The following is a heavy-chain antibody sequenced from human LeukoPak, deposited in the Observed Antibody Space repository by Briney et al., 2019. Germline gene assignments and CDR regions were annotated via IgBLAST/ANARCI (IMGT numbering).Heavy chain of an antibody. D-gene: IGHD3-10*01. J-gene: IGHJ4*02. CDR1: GFTFSSYS. CDR2: ISSSSSYI. CDR3: ATSGGSGSYKFDY. V-gene: IGHV3-21*01. Sequence: GGSLRLSCAASGFTFSSYSMNWVRQAPGKGLEWVSSISSSSSYIYYADSVEGRFTISRDNAKNSLYLQMNSLRGEDTAVYYCATSGGSGSYKFDYWGQGTLVTVSS.